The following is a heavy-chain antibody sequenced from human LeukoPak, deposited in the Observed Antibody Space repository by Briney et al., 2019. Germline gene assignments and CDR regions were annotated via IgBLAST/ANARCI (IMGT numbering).Heavy chain of an antibody. CDR3: AREEEGDAFDI. CDR1: GFTFSNYW. Sequence: GGSLRLSCAASGFTFSNYWMHWVRQAPGRGLVWVSRINTDGTRTSYADSVKGRFTIPRDNAKSTLFLQMNSLRAEDTAVYYCAREEEGDAFDIWGLGTMVTVSS. J-gene: IGHJ3*02. CDR2: INTDGTRT. V-gene: IGHV3-74*01.